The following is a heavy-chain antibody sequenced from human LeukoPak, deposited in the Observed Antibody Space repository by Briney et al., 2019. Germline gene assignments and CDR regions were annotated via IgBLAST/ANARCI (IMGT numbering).Heavy chain of an antibody. D-gene: IGHD4-17*01. CDR3: ASLVATVTTPDAFDI. V-gene: IGHV1-18*01. J-gene: IGHJ3*02. CDR2: ISAYNGNT. CDR1: GYTFTSYG. Sequence: EASVKVSCKASGYTFTSYGISWVRQAPGQGLEWMGWISAYNGNTNYAQKLQGRVTMTTDTSTSTAYMELRSLRSDDTAVYYCASLVATVTTPDAFDIWGQGTMVTVSS.